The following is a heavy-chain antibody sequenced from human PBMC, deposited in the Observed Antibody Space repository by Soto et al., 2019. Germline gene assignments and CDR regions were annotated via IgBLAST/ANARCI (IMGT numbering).Heavy chain of an antibody. CDR2: ITYDGSNK. D-gene: IGHD4-17*01. CDR3: ARGRGWGDYEVWYYGMDV. Sequence: QVQLVESGGGVVQPGRSLRLSCAASGFTFSSYAMHWVRQAPGKGLEWVAVITYDGSNKYYADSVKGRFTISRDNSKNTLYLQMNSLRAEDTAVYYCARGRGWGDYEVWYYGMDVWGQGTTVTVSS. J-gene: IGHJ6*02. V-gene: IGHV3-30-3*01. CDR1: GFTFSSYA.